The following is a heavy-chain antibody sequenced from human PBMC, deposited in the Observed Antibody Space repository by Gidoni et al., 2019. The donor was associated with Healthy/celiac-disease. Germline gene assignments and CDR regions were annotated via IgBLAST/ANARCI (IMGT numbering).Heavy chain of an antibody. D-gene: IGHD1-26*01. V-gene: IGHV3-9*01. CDR1: GFNFDDSA. J-gene: IGHJ4*02. CDR3: AKGGLGGSYYPVDY. CDR2: ISWNSGSI. Sequence: EVQLVESGGGLVQPGRSLRLSCAASGFNFDDSAMHWVRQAPGKGLEWVSGISWNSGSIGYADSVKGRFTISRDNAKNSLYLQMNSLRAEDTALYYCAKGGLGGSYYPVDYWGQGTLVTVSS.